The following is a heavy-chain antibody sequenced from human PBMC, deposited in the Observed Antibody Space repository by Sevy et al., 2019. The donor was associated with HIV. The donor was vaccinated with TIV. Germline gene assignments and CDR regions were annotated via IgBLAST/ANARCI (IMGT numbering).Heavy chain of an antibody. J-gene: IGHJ5*02. Sequence: ASVKVSCKASGYTFTSYGISWVRQAPGQGLEWMGWISAYNGNTNYAQKLQGRVTMTTDTSTSTAYMELRSLRSDDTAVYYCARDPPQPLVLEYNWFDPWGQGTLVTVSS. V-gene: IGHV1-18*04. CDR3: ARDPPQPLVLEYNWFDP. CDR2: ISAYNGNT. D-gene: IGHD6-6*01. CDR1: GYTFTSYG.